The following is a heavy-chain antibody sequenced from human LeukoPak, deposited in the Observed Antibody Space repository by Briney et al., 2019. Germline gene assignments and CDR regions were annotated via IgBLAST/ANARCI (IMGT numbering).Heavy chain of an antibody. D-gene: IGHD1-26*01. V-gene: IGHV4-4*09. CDR2: VHTSGGS. J-gene: IGHJ4*02. Sequence: PSETLSLTCTVSGGSITTYYWSWIRQTPERGLEWMGHVHTSGGSTYYPSLKTRLTMSIDTSRSQLSLKLTSVAAADTAVYFCARLGSYHDFWGQGALVTVSS. CDR3: ARLGSYHDF. CDR1: GGSITTYY.